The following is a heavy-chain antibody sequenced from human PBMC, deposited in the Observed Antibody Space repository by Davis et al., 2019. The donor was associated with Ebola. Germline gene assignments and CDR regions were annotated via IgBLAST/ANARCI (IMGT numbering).Heavy chain of an antibody. CDR2: IYTGDSDT. CDR1: GYSFTSHW. D-gene: IGHD3-10*02. V-gene: IGHV5-51*01. Sequence: GESLKISCKGSGYSFTSHWIGWVRQMPGKGLEWMGIIYTGDSDTRYSPSFRGQVTISADKSIKTAFLQWSSLKASDTAMYYCATQHLMSLDFWGRGTLVTVSS. J-gene: IGHJ4*02. CDR3: ATQHLMSLDF.